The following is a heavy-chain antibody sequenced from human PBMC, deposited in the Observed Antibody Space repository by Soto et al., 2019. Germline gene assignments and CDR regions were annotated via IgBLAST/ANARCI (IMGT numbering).Heavy chain of an antibody. CDR3: ARSPYMDV. J-gene: IGHJ6*03. Sequence: QVQLQQWGAGLLKPSETLSLTCAVYGRSFSGYYWSWIRQSPGKGLEWIGEINHIGSTNYNPSLKSRVTILIDAPKNQFSLKMSSVTAADTAVYYCARSPYMDVWGKGTTVIVSS. CDR1: GRSFSGYY. V-gene: IGHV4-34*01. CDR2: INHIGST.